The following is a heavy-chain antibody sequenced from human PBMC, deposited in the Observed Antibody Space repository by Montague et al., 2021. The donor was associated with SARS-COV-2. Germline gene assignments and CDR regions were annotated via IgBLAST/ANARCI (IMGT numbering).Heavy chain of an antibody. CDR3: ARDVRYYYDQ. V-gene: IGHV4-59*01. CDR2: VSYRGST. D-gene: IGHD3-10*01. J-gene: IGHJ4*02. Sequence: SETLSLTCSVSGGSMSSYLWVWIRQPPGKGLEWIGYVSYRGSTNYNLSLKSRVTISLDTSKNRFSLRVTSVTAADTAVYYCARDVRYYYDQWGQGILVTVSS. CDR1: GGSMSSYL.